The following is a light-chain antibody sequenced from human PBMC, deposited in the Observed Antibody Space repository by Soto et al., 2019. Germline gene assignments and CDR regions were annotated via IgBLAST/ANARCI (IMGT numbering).Light chain of an antibody. CDR3: QQRSNWPPWT. CDR1: QSVSNN. Sequence: IVMTQSPATLSVSPGEKATLSCRASQSVSNNLAWFQQKPGQVPRLLIYGASNRATGVSARFSGSGSGTEFTLTISSLQSEDFAVYYCQQRSNWPPWTLGQGTKVDIK. J-gene: IGKJ1*01. V-gene: IGKV3-15*01. CDR2: GAS.